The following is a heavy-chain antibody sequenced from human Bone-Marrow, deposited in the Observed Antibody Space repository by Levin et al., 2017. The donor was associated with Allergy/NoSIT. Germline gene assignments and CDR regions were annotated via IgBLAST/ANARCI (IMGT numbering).Heavy chain of an antibody. Sequence: EASVKVSCKTSGYTFTAYFLHWFRQAPGQGLEWMGWINSNTGDTKSAQKFQGRVTMTRDTSSSTVYMELNRLTSDDTAVYYCAKVHVTGLANFLYWGQGTLVIVSS. V-gene: IGHV1-2*02. J-gene: IGHJ4*02. D-gene: IGHD3-9*01. CDR3: AKVHVTGLANFLY. CDR1: GYTFTAYF. CDR2: INSNTGDT.